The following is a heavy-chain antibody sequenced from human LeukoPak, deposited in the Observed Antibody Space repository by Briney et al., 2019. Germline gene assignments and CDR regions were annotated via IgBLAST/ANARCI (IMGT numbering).Heavy chain of an antibody. CDR3: ARRGVETATITLDEGFDY. D-gene: IGHD5-24*01. V-gene: IGHV4-39*01. CDR2: ISYSGNT. J-gene: IGHJ4*02. CDR1: GGSISSSSYY. Sequence: SETLSLTCTVSGGSISSSSYYWGWIRQPPGKGLEWIGSISYSGNTHHNPSLKSRVTISVDTSKNQFSLKLSSVTAADTAVYYCARRGVETATITLDEGFDYWGQGTLVTVSS.